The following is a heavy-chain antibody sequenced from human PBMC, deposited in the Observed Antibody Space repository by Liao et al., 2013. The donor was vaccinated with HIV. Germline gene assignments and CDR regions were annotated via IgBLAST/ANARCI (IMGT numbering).Heavy chain of an antibody. CDR3: AARGAAYNWFDP. CDR1: GGSISSYY. J-gene: IGHJ5*02. CDR2: IYTSGST. Sequence: QVQLQESGPGLVKPSETLSLTCTVSGGSISSYYWSWIRQPAGKGLEWIGHIYTSGSTNYNPSLKSRVTISVDTSKNQFSLKLSSVTAADTAVYYCAARGAAYNWFDPWGQGTLVTVSS. V-gene: IGHV4-4*07. D-gene: IGHD1-26*01.